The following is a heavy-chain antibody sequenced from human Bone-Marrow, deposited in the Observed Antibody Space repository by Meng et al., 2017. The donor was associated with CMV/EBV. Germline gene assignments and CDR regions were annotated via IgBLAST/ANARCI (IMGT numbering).Heavy chain of an antibody. CDR1: GGSFSGYY. D-gene: IGHD2-2*01. Sequence: SETLSLTCAVYGGSFSGYYWSWIRQPPGKGLDWIGEINHSGSTNYNPSLKSRVTISVDTSKNQFSLKLSSVSAVDTAVYYCARGRYCSSTSCFRYAFDIWGQATMATVSS. V-gene: IGHV4-34*01. CDR2: INHSGST. CDR3: ARGRYCSSTSCFRYAFDI. J-gene: IGHJ3*02.